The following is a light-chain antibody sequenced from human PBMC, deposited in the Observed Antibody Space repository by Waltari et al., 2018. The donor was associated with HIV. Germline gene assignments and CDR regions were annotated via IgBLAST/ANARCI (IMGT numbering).Light chain of an antibody. J-gene: IGLJ1*01. CDR1: SSDVGSYNL. V-gene: IGLV2-23*01. CDR3: CSYTGSSTRRPYV. CDR2: EGS. Sequence: QSALTQPASVSGSPGQSITISCTGTSSDVGSYNLVSWYQQHPGKAPTVMNYEGSKRPSGVSNLFSGSKSGNTASLTISGLQAEDEADYYCCSYTGSSTRRPYVFGTGTKVTVL.